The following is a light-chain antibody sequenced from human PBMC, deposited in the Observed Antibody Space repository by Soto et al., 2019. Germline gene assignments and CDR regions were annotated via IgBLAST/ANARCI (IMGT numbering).Light chain of an antibody. Sequence: DIQMTQSPSSLSASVGDRVTITCRASQSISRNLNWYQHKPGKAPKLLIYAASSLQNGVPSRFSGGGSGTEFTLSLSSLQPEDFGTYYCQQSYTTPSITFGQGTRLEIK. CDR1: QSISRN. CDR2: AAS. CDR3: QQSYTTPSIT. V-gene: IGKV1-39*01. J-gene: IGKJ5*01.